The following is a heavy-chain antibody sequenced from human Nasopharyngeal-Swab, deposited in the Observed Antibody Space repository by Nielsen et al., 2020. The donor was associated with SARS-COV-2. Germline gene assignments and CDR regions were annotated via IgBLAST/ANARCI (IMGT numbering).Heavy chain of an antibody. D-gene: IGHD6-19*01. CDR2: IIPILGIA. J-gene: IGHJ5*02. V-gene: IGHV1-69*04. CDR3: ARNDIAVAGTAWFDP. Sequence: SVKVSCKASGGTFSSYAISWVRQAPGQGLEWMGRIIPILGIANYAQKFQGRVTITADKSTSTAYMELSSPRSEDTAVYYCARNDIAVAGTAWFDPWGQGTLVTVSS. CDR1: GGTFSSYA.